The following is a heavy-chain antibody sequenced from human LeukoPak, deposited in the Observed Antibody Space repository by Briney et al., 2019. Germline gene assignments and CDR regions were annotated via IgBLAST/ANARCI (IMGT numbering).Heavy chain of an antibody. CDR3: ARDPSITMIVS. V-gene: IGHV3-21*01. CDR1: GFTFSDYS. CDR2: ISSSSSYI. D-gene: IGHD3-22*01. Sequence: PGGSLRLSCGASGFTFSDYSMNWVRQAPGKGLEWVSSISSSSSYIYYADSVKGRFTISRDNAKNSLYLQMNSLRAEDTAVYYCARDPSITMIVSWGQGTLVTVSS. J-gene: IGHJ5*02.